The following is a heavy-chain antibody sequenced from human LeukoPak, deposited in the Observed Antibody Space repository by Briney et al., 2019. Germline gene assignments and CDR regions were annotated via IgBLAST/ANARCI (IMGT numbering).Heavy chain of an antibody. D-gene: IGHD2-21*02. V-gene: IGHV1-46*01. J-gene: IGHJ4*02. CDR1: GYTFTSYY. Sequence: ASVKVSCKASGYTFTSYYMHWVRQAPGQGLEWMGIINPSGGSTSYAQKFQGRVTMTRDTSTSTVYMELSSLRSEDTAVYYCARAGSDYCGVDCPKFDYWGQGTLVTVSS. CDR3: ARAGSDYCGVDCPKFDY. CDR2: INPSGGST.